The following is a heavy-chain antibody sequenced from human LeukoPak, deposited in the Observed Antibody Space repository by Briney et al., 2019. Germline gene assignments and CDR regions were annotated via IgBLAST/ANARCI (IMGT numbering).Heavy chain of an antibody. CDR1: GFTVSSNY. V-gene: IGHV3-66*01. D-gene: IGHD2-15*01. J-gene: IGHJ3*02. Sequence: GGSLRLSCAASGFTVSSNYMSWVRQAPGKGLEWVSVIYSGAGTYYADSVKGRFTISRDNSKNTLYLQMNSLIAEDTAVYYCARDAYCSGGSCGRVGAFDIWGPGTMVTVSS. CDR3: ARDAYCSGGSCGRVGAFDI. CDR2: IYSGAGT.